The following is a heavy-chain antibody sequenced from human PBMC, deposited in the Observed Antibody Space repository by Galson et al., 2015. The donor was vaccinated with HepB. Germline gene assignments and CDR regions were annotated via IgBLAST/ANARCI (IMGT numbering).Heavy chain of an antibody. J-gene: IGHJ6*02. Sequence: QSGAEVKKPGESLKISCKGSGYSFTSYWIGWVRQMPGKGLEWMGIIYPGDSDTRYSPSFQGQVTISADKSISTAYLQWSSLKASDTAMYYCARRDGVISGYDWSMDYYYGMHVCGQGTTVTASS. D-gene: IGHD5-12*01. V-gene: IGHV5-51*01. CDR2: IYPGDSDT. CDR1: GYSFTSYW. CDR3: ARRDGVISGYDWSMDYYYGMHV.